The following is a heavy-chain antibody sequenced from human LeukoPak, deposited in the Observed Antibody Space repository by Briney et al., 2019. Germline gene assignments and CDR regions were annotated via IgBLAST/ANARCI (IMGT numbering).Heavy chain of an antibody. Sequence: PSETLSLTCTVSGASVSSGSYYWSWVRQPPGKGPEWIGFISYRGNTNYNPSPKSRVTISADTSKNQFSLKLSSVIAADTAVYYCASLYCSRTSCYMDPWGQGTLVTVSS. CDR1: GASVSSGSYY. V-gene: IGHV4-61*01. CDR3: ASLYCSRTSCYMDP. J-gene: IGHJ5*02. CDR2: ISYRGNT. D-gene: IGHD2-2*02.